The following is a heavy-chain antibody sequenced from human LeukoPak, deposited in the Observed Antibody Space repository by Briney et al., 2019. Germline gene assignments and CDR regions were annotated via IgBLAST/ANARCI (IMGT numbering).Heavy chain of an antibody. Sequence: GGSLRLSCAASGFTFSSYAMSWVRQAPGKGLERVSAISGSGGSTYYADSVKGRFTISRDNSKNTLYLQMNSLRAEDTAVYYCAKEAEYCSGGSCQPWYNYRGQGTLVTVSS. CDR2: ISGSGGST. D-gene: IGHD2-15*01. J-gene: IGHJ4*02. CDR1: GFTFSSYA. CDR3: AKEAEYCSGGSCQPWYNY. V-gene: IGHV3-23*01.